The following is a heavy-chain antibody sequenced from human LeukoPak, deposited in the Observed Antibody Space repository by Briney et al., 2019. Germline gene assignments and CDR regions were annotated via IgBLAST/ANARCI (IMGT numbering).Heavy chain of an antibody. CDR1: GGSFSGYY. D-gene: IGHD2-2*02. CDR2: INHSGST. V-gene: IGHV4-34*01. Sequence: SETLSLTCAVYGGSFSGYYWSWIRQPPGKGLEWIGEINHSGSTNYNPSLKSRVTILVDTSKNQFSLKLSSVTAADTAVYYCARSRYLYYFDYWGQGTLVTVSS. J-gene: IGHJ4*02. CDR3: ARSRYLYYFDY.